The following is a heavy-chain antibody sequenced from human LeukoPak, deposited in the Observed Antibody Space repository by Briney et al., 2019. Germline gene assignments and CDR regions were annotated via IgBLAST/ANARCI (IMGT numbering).Heavy chain of an antibody. CDR3: ARVSVAGTGPDY. J-gene: IGHJ4*02. CDR2: MSNSGHT. D-gene: IGHD6-13*01. Sequence: SETLSLTCTVSGDSISLYYWSWIRQPPGKGLEWIGFMSNSGHTDSSPSLKSRVTISLDTSKSQFSLKLNSVTAADTAFYYCARVSVAGTGPDYWGQGTLVTVSS. CDR1: GDSISLYY. V-gene: IGHV4-59*01.